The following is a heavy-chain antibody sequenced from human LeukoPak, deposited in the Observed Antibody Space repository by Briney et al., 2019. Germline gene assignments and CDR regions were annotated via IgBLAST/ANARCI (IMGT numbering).Heavy chain of an antibody. Sequence: PGTSLRLSRAASLFSLNSYAMHWVRRAPCKGLEWVTLIWFDGSNKYYTESVKGRFTISRDNSKNAVYLQMNSLRAEDTAIYYCAKDFTYGSGPLDYSGQRILVTVSS. D-gene: IGHD3-10*01. J-gene: IGHJ4*02. CDR1: LFSLNSYA. CDR2: IWFDGSNK. CDR3: AKDFTYGSGPLDY. V-gene: IGHV3-33*06.